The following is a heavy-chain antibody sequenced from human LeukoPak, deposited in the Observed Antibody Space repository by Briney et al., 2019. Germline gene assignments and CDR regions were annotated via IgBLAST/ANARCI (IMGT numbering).Heavy chain of an antibody. V-gene: IGHV3-13*04. CDR1: GFTFSDFD. CDR3: VRGGHIGFDY. Sequence: QSGGSLRLSCAASGFTFSDFDMHWVRHATGRGLEWVSSIASAGDTYYVASVRGRFTISRENAKSSLYLQMNSLRAGDTAVCYCVRGGHIGFDYWGRGTLVTVS. J-gene: IGHJ4*02. CDR2: IASAGDT. D-gene: IGHD2-21*01.